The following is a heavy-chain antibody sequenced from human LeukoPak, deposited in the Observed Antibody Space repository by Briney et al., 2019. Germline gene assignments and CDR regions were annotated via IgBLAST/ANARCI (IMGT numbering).Heavy chain of an antibody. CDR1: GYSISSGYY. J-gene: IGHJ4*02. CDR3: ARGGSSWYVFDY. Sequence: SETLSLTCTVSGYSISSGYYWGWIRQPPGKGLEWIGSIYHGGSTYYNPSLKSRVTISVDTSKNQFSLKLSSVTAADTAMYYCARGGSSWYVFDYWGQGTLVTVSS. V-gene: IGHV4-38-2*02. CDR2: IYHGGST. D-gene: IGHD6-13*01.